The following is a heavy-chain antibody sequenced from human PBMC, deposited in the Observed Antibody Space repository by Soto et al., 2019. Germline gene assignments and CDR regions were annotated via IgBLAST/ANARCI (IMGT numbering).Heavy chain of an antibody. D-gene: IGHD3-16*01. Sequence: EVQLVESVGGLVQPGGSLRLPCAASGFTFSTYWMTWVRQPPGKGLEWVASINQDGSERYYVDSVRGRFTISRDNAKNSLYLQMNSLRAEDTAVYYCVCGGNFFVYWGQGTLVTVSP. J-gene: IGHJ4*02. CDR3: VCGGNFFVY. CDR2: INQDGSER. V-gene: IGHV3-7*01. CDR1: GFTFSTYW.